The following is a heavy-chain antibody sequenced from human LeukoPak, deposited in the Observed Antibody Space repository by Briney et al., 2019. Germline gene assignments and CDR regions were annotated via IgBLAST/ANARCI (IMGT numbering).Heavy chain of an antibody. CDR2: ISYDGSNK. Sequence: GGSLRLSCAASGFTFSSYAMHWVRQAPGKGLEWVAVISYDGSNKYYADSVKGRFTISRDNSKNTLYLQMNSLRAEDTAVYYCARGIRQSIAVAAFFDYWGQGTLVTVSS. D-gene: IGHD6-19*01. CDR1: GFTFSSYA. V-gene: IGHV3-30-3*01. J-gene: IGHJ4*02. CDR3: ARGIRQSIAVAAFFDY.